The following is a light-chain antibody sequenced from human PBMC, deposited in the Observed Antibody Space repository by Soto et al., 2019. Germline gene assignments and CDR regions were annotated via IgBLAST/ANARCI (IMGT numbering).Light chain of an antibody. CDR2: RNN. J-gene: IGLJ3*02. CDR1: SSNIGSNY. Sequence: QSVLTQPPSASGTPGQRVTISCSGSSSNIGSNYVYWYQQLPGTAPKLLIYRNNQRPSGVPDRFSGSKSGTSASLAISGLAAWDDSLSGPWVFGGGTKLTVL. V-gene: IGLV1-47*01. CDR3: WV.